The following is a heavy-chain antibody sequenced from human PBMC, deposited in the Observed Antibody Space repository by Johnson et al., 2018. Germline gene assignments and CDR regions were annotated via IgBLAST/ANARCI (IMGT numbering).Heavy chain of an antibody. CDR1: GFTFSRFD. CDR2: IGTAGDT. J-gene: IGHJ3*01. V-gene: IGHV3-13*01. D-gene: IGHD1-1*01. Sequence: EVQLVESGGGLVQPGGSLRLSCAASGFTFSRFDMHWVRQPPGKGLEWVSAIGTAGDTFYPGSVKDRFTISRDTAKNALYLQMNSLSAGDTAVYYWARVTWTDRAFGFWGQVTMVTVSS. CDR3: ARVTWTDRAFGF.